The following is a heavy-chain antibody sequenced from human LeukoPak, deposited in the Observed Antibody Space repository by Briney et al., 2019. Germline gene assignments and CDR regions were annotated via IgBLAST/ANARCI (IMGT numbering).Heavy chain of an antibody. Sequence: GGSLRLSCAASGFTFSSYAMSWVRQAPGKGLEWVSGISVSAGTTYYADSVKGRFIISRDNSRNTLFLQLNSLRADDTALYYCAKEGGNGWSYFGYWGQGTLVTVSS. V-gene: IGHV3-23*01. CDR2: ISVSAGTT. D-gene: IGHD6-19*01. CDR1: GFTFSSYA. J-gene: IGHJ4*02. CDR3: AKEGGNGWSYFGY.